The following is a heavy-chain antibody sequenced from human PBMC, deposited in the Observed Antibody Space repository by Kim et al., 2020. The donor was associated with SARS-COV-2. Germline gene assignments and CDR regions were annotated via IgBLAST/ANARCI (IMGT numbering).Heavy chain of an antibody. J-gene: IGHJ4*02. V-gene: IGHV6-1*01. CDR3: ARTAVFSDEFWSGYHHIDY. Sequence: SQTLSLTCAISGDSVSSNSAAWNWIRQSPSRGLEWLGRTYYRSKWYNDYAVSVKSRITINPDTSKNQFSLQLNSVTPEDTAVYYCARTAVFSDEFWSGYHHIDYWGQGTLVTVSS. CDR1: GDSVSSNSAA. CDR2: TYYRSKWYN. D-gene: IGHD3-3*01.